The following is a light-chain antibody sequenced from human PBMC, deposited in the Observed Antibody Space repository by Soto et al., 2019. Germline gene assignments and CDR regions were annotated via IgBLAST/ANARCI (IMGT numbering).Light chain of an antibody. V-gene: IGKV3-15*01. CDR1: QSVSSN. CDR2: GAS. CDR3: QQYNTWPPIT. J-gene: IGKJ4*01. Sequence: EIVMTQSPATLSVSPGERATLSCRASQSVSSNLAWYQQKPGQAPRLLIYGASTRATGIPARFTGSGSGTEFTLAISSLQSEGFAIYYCQQYNTWPPITFGGGTKVEIK.